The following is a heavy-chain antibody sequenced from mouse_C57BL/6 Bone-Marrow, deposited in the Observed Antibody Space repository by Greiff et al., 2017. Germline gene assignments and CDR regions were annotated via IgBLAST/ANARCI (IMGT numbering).Heavy chain of an antibody. CDR2: ISDGGSYT. D-gene: IGHD2-4*01. J-gene: IGHJ3*01. V-gene: IGHV5-4*01. CDR1: GFTFSSYA. Sequence: EVHLVESGGGLVKPGGSLKLSCAASGFTFSSYAMSWVRQTPEKRLEWVATISDGGSYTYYPDNVKGRFTISRDNAKNNLYLQMSHLKSEDTAMYYCARDRMIGGWFAYWGQGTLVTVSA. CDR3: ARDRMIGGWFAY.